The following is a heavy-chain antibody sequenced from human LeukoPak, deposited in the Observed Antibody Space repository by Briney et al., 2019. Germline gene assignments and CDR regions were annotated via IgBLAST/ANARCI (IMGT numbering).Heavy chain of an antibody. CDR3: ARGNWEYYYYYYMDV. Sequence: SVKVSCKASGGTFSSYAISWVRPAPGQGLEWMGRIIPIFGTANYAQKFQGRVTITTDESTSTAYMELSSLRSEDTAVYYCARGNWEYYYYYYMDVWGKGTTVTVSS. V-gene: IGHV1-69*05. CDR1: GGTFSSYA. J-gene: IGHJ6*03. D-gene: IGHD7-27*01. CDR2: IIPIFGTA.